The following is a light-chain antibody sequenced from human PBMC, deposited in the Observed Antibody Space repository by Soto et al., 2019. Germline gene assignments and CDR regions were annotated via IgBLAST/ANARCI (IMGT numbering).Light chain of an antibody. J-gene: IGLJ3*02. CDR3: CSYAGFSTLV. V-gene: IGLV2-23*01. CDR1: SSDVGTYDL. Sequence: QSVLAQPASVSGSPGQSVTISCTGSSSDVGTYDLVSWYQQHPGKAPKILIYEGTKRPSGVSNRFSGSKSGNTASLTISGLQAEDEADYFCCSYAGFSTLVLGGGIK. CDR2: EGT.